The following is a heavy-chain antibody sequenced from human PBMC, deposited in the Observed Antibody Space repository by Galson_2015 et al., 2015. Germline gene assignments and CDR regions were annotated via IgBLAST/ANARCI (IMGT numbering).Heavy chain of an antibody. D-gene: IGHD6-6*01. J-gene: IGHJ6*03. CDR3: AKEYSSSSADYYYYYYMDV. CDR1: GFTFSSYA. V-gene: IGHV3-23*01. Sequence: SLRLSCAASGFTFSSYAMSWVRQAPGKGLEWVSAISGSGGSTYYADSVKGRFTISRDNSKNTLYLQMNSLRAEDTAVYYCAKEYSSSSADYYYYYYMDVWGKGTTVTVSS. CDR2: ISGSGGST.